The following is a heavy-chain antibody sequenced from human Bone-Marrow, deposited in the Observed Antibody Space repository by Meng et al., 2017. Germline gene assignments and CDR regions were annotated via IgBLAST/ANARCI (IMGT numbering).Heavy chain of an antibody. V-gene: IGHV3-23*01. J-gene: IGHJ4*02. CDR3: ANSNHFDY. CDR1: GLTFSNYA. Sequence: GESLKISCAASGLTFSNYAMNWVRQAPGRGLEWVSTLSWNGDSAYYADSVKGRFTISRDNSKNTLYLQMHSLGAEDTAVYYCANSNHFDYWGQGIRVTGAS. CDR2: LSWNGDSA. D-gene: IGHD2-8*01.